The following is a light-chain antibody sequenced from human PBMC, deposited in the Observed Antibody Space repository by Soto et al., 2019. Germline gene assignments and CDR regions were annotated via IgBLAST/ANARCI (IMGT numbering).Light chain of an antibody. CDR1: SSDVGGYNY. J-gene: IGLJ1*01. CDR3: CHTTV. CDR2: DVS. Sequence: QSALTQPRSVSGSPGQSVTISCTGTSSDVGGYNYVSWYQQHPGKAPKLMIYDVSKRPSGVPDRFSGSKSGNTASLTISGLQAEDEADYYSCHTTVFGTGTKVTVL. V-gene: IGLV2-11*01.